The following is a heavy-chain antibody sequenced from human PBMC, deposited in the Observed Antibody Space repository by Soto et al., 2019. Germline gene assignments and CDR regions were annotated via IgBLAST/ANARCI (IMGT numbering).Heavy chain of an antibody. CDR2: IYWDDDK. V-gene: IGHV2-5*02. CDR1: GFSLSTSGVG. J-gene: IGHJ4*02. Sequence: QITLKESGPTLVKPTQTLTLTCTFSGFSLSTSGVGVGWIRQPPGKALEWLALIYWDDDKRYSPSLKSRLTITKDTTKNQVVLTMTNMDPVDTATYYCAHPSGNWAGFGYWGQGTLVTVSS. D-gene: IGHD3-10*01. CDR3: AHPSGNWAGFGY.